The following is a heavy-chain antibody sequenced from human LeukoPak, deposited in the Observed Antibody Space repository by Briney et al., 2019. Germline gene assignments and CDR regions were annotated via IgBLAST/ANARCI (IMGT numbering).Heavy chain of an antibody. D-gene: IGHD1-7*01. CDR3: ATNGNYLDAFNI. Sequence: GESPKISCKASGYTTPTYWIGWVRQVPGRGLEWMGIIYRGDSDIRYSPSFQGQVTISVDKSINTAYLHWSSLKASDTAMYYCATNGNYLDAFNIWGQGTMVTVSS. CDR2: IYRGDSDI. V-gene: IGHV5-51*01. CDR1: GYTTPTYW. J-gene: IGHJ3*02.